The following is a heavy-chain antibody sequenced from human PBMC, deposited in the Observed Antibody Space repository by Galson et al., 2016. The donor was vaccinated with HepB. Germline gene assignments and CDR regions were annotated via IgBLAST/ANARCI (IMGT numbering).Heavy chain of an antibody. D-gene: IGHD5-18*01. CDR3: AKVFRQYSYGYSGWYFDL. Sequence: SLRLSCAASGFSFSTYGMHWVRQAPGKGLEWVAVISPDGSIIHSADSVKGRFTISRDNSKTTLFLQMNSLRADDTAMYYCAKVFRQYSYGYSGWYFDLWGRGTLVTVSS. J-gene: IGHJ2*01. CDR2: ISPDGSII. V-gene: IGHV3-30*18. CDR1: GFSFSTYG.